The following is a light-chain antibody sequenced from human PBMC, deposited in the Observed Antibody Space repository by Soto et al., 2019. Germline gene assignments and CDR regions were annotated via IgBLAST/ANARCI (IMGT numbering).Light chain of an antibody. CDR3: SSYTSSSTWV. CDR1: SSDVGGYNY. J-gene: IGLJ3*02. CDR2: DVN. V-gene: IGLV2-14*03. Sequence: QSALTQPASVSGSPGQSITISCTGTSSDVGGYNYVSWYQQYPGKAPKLTIYDVNNRPSGVSNRFSGSKSGNTASLTISGLQAEDEADYYCSSYTSSSTWVFGGGTKLTVL.